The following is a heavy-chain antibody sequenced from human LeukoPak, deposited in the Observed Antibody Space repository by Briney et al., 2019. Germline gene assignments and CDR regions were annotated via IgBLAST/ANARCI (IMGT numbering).Heavy chain of an antibody. CDR3: ARSPRHDSSGYYSGWFDP. J-gene: IGHJ5*02. CDR1: GYTFTSYG. D-gene: IGHD3-22*01. CDR2: ISAYNGNT. Sequence: GASVKASCKASGYTFTSYGISWVRQAPGQGLEWMGWISAYNGNTNYAQKLQGRVTMTTDTSTSTAYMELRSLRSDDTAVYYCARSPRHDSSGYYSGWFDPWGQGTLVTVSS. V-gene: IGHV1-18*01.